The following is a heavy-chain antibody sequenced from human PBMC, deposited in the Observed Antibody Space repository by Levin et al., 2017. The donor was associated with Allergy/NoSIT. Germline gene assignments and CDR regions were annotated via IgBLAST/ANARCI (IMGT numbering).Heavy chain of an antibody. CDR3: ASCRSGWYRLGY. J-gene: IGHJ4*02. Sequence: SVKVSCKASGGTFSSYAISWVRQAPGQGLEWMGGIIPIFGTANYAQKFQGRVTITADTSTSTAYMELSSLRAEDTAVYYCASCRSGWYRLGYWGQGTLVTVSS. CDR2: IIPIFGTA. V-gene: IGHV1-69*06. D-gene: IGHD6-19*01. CDR1: GGTFSSYA.